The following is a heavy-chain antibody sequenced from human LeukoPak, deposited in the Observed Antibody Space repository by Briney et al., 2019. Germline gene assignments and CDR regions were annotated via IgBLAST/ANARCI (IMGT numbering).Heavy chain of an antibody. CDR1: GGTFSGYY. J-gene: IGHJ4*02. D-gene: IGHD2-15*01. CDR3: ARARTDCSGGSCYLGYFDY. Sequence: SETLSLTCAVYGGTFSGYYWSWIRQPPGKGLEGIGDINHSGSTNYNPSLKSRVTISVDTSKNQFSLKLSCVTAADTAVYYCARARTDCSGGSCYLGYFDYWGQGTLVTVSS. V-gene: IGHV4-34*01. CDR2: INHSGST.